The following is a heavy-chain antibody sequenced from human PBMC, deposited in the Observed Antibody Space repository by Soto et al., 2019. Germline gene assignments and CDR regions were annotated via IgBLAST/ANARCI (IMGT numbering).Heavy chain of an antibody. V-gene: IGHV3-11*01. J-gene: IGHJ4*02. CDR1: GFTFSDYY. CDR3: ARGNSGSYHTPFDY. CDR2: TSSGGTIK. Sequence: GGSLRLSCAASGFTFSDYYMTWIRQAPGKGLEWVSYTSSGGTIKYYADSVKGRFTISRDNAKNSLSLQMNSLRAEDTAVYYCARGNSGSYHTPFDYWGQGILVTVSS. D-gene: IGHD1-26*01.